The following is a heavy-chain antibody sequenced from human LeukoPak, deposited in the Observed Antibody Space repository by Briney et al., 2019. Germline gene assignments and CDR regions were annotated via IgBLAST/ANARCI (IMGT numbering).Heavy chain of an antibody. D-gene: IGHD6-13*01. CDR1: GYTFTGHY. V-gene: IGHV1-2*02. CDR2: ISPNSGDT. CDR3: ARARQGAGTYAFDI. Sequence: ASVKVSCKASGYTFTGHYMQWVRQAAGQRLECMGWISPNSGDTLHAQKFQGRVTMARDTSINTAYMELSNLRSDDTAVYYCARARQGAGTYAFDIWGQGTMVTVSS. J-gene: IGHJ3*02.